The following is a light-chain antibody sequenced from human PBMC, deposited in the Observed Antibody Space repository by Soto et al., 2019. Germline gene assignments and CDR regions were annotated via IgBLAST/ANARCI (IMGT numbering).Light chain of an antibody. V-gene: IGLV2-14*01. Sequence: QSALTQPASVSGSPGQSITISCTGTSSDVGGYNYVSWYQHHPGKAPKLLIYDVNNRPSGVSDRFSGSKSGNTASLTISGLQTEDEADYYCQAYDYSLTASVFGGGTKLTVL. CDR3: QAYDYSLTASV. CDR1: SSDVGGYNY. CDR2: DVN. J-gene: IGLJ3*02.